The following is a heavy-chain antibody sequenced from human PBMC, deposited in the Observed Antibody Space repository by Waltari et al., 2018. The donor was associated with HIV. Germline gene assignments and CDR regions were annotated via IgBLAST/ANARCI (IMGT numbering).Heavy chain of an antibody. Sequence: QVHMVQSAAEAQKPGAAVKVSCKASGYTFSTYIIPWVRQAPGQGLEWMGWISPYNNHAKYAQRFQDRVTMTTDTSTNTAYLELRILRSDDTAVYYCARGGFHDSSAYYWAYWGQGTLVTFSS. CDR1: GYTFSTYI. D-gene: IGHD3-22*01. CDR3: ARGGFHDSSAYYWAY. CDR2: ISPYNNHA. J-gene: IGHJ4*02. V-gene: IGHV1-18*04.